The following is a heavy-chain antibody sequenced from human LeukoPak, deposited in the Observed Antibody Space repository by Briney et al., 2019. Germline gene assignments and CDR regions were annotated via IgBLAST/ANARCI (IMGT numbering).Heavy chain of an antibody. V-gene: IGHV1-2*02. J-gene: IGHJ4*02. CDR3: ARGDYDFWSGYQYFDY. D-gene: IGHD3-3*01. Sequence: ASVTVSCKASGYTFTGYYMHWVRQAPGQGLEWMGWINPSSGGTNYAQKFQGRVTMTRDTSISTAYMELSRLRSDDTAVYYCARGDYDFWSGYQYFDYWGQGTLVTVSS. CDR2: INPSSGGT. CDR1: GYTFTGYY.